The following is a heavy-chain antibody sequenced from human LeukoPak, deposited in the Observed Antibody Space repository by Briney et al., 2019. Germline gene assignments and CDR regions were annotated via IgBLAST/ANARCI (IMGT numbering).Heavy chain of an antibody. CDR2: IYHSGST. CDR1: GYSISSGYY. D-gene: IGHD3-10*01. CDR3: ARDGDYYGSGSYSPFQNWFDP. V-gene: IGHV4-38-2*02. J-gene: IGHJ5*02. Sequence: SETLSLTCAVSGYSISSGYYWGWIRQPPGKGLEWIGSIYHSGSTYYNPSLKSRVTISVDTSKNQFSLKLSSVTAADTAVYYCARDGDYYGSGSYSPFQNWFDPWGQGTLVTVSS.